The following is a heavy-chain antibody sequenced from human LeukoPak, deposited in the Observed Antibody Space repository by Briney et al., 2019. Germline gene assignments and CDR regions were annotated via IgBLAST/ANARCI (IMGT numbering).Heavy chain of an antibody. Sequence: GGSLRLSCAASGFTFSSYAMHWVRQAPGKGLEWVSFISFDGSNKYYADSVKGRFTISRDNSKNTLYLQMNSLRAEDTAVYYCAKAQWLAPFDYWGQGTLVTVSS. CDR2: ISFDGSNK. CDR1: GFTFSSYA. CDR3: AKAQWLAPFDY. V-gene: IGHV3-30*04. J-gene: IGHJ4*02. D-gene: IGHD6-19*01.